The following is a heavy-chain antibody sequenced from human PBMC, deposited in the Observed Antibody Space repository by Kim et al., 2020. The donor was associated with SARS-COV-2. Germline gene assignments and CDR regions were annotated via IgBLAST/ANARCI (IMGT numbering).Heavy chain of an antibody. J-gene: IGHJ5*02. V-gene: IGHV4-38-2*02. CDR3: ARDFGSGYVSVHMGWFDP. CDR2: IYHSGST. D-gene: IGHD5-12*01. Sequence: SETLSLTCTVSGYSISSGYYWGWIRQPPGKGLEWIGSIYHSGSTYYNPSLKNRVTISVDTSKNQFSLKLSSVTAADTAVYYCARDFGSGYVSVHMGWFDPWGQGTLVTVSS. CDR1: GYSISSGYY.